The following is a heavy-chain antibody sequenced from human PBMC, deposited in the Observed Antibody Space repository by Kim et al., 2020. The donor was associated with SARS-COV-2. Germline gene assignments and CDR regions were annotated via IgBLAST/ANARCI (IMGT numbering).Heavy chain of an antibody. J-gene: IGHJ4*02. CDR3: VRGRPGIQLWLRVDFDY. D-gene: IGHD5-18*01. V-gene: IGHV1-46*01. CDR1: GYTFTSYY. Sequence: ASVKVSCKASGYTFTSYYMHWVRQAPGQGLEWMGIINPSGGSTSYAQKFQGRVTMTRDTSTSTVYMELSSLRSEDTAVYYCVRGRPGIQLWLRVDFDYWAREPWSPSPQ. CDR2: INPSGGST.